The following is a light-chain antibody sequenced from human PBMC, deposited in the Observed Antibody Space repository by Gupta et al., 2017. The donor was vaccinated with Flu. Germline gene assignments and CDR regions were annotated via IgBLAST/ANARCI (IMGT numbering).Light chain of an antibody. CDR3: QQDNNWWVT. Sequence: EIVMTQSPATLSVSPGERATLSCRASQSVSSNLAWYQQKPGQAPRLLIYGASTRATGIPARFSGSGSGTEFTLTISSLQSEDFAVYYCQQDNNWWVTFGQGTRLEIK. CDR2: GAS. V-gene: IGKV3-15*01. CDR1: QSVSSN. J-gene: IGKJ5*01.